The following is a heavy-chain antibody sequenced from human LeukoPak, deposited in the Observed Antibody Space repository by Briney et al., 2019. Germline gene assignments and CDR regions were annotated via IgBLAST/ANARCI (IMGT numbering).Heavy chain of an antibody. J-gene: IGHJ4*02. CDR3: AREGHPTTVTTI. Sequence: SETLSLTCTVSGGSISSGGYYWSWIRQHPGKGLEWIGYIYYSGSTYYNPSLKSRVTISVDTSKNQFSLKLSSVTAADTAAYYCAREGHPTTVTTIWGQGTLVTVSS. CDR1: GGSISSGGYY. D-gene: IGHD4-11*01. V-gene: IGHV4-31*03. CDR2: IYYSGST.